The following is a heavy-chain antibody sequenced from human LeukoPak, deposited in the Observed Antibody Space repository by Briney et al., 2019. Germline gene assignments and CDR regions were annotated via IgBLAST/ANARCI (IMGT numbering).Heavy chain of an antibody. D-gene: IGHD6-19*01. J-gene: IGHJ4*02. CDR1: GFTFSSYS. V-gene: IGHV3-21*01. CDR3: ARGDGGWYYFDY. Sequence: SGGSLRLSCAASGFTFSSYSMNWVRQAPGKGLEGVSSISSSSSYIYYADSVKGRFTISRDNAKNSLYLQMNSLRAEDTAVYYCARGDGGWYYFDYWGQGTLVTVSS. CDR2: ISSSSSYI.